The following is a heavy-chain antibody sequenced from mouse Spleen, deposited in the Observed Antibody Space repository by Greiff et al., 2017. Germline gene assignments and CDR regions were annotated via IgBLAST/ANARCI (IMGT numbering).Heavy chain of an antibody. Sequence: QVQLKESGAELVRPGSSVKLSCKASGYTFTSYWMHWVKQRPIQGLEWIGNIDPSDSETHYNQKFKDKATLTVDKSSSTAYMQLSSLTSEDSAVYYCAREDSSGYVGYWGQGTTLTVSS. CDR3: AREDSSGYVGY. D-gene: IGHD3-2*01. CDR2: IDPSDSET. J-gene: IGHJ2*01. CDR1: GYTFTSYW. V-gene: IGHV1-52*01.